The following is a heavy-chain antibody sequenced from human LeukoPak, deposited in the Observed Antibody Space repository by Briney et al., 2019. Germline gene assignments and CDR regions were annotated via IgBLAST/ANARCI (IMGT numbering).Heavy chain of an antibody. V-gene: IGHV3-7*03. CDR2: IKQDGSEK. CDR3: ARDHYDYVWGSYRSAPDY. J-gene: IGHJ4*02. CDR1: GFTFTSYS. D-gene: IGHD3-16*02. Sequence: GGSLRLSCAASGFTFTSYSMNWVRQAPGKGLEWVANIKQDGSEKYYVDSVKGRFTISRDNAKNSLYLQMNSLRAEDTAVYYCARDHYDYVWGSYRSAPDYWGQGTLVTVSS.